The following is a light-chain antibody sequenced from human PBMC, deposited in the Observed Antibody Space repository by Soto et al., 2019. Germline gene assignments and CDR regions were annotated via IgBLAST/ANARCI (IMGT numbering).Light chain of an antibody. Sequence: QCVLTQPPSVSGAPGQRVTISCTGSSSNIGAGFDVHWYQQLPGTAPRLLIYGNHRPSGVPDRFSGSKSGTSASLAITGLQAEDEADYYCQSYDSSLSGSYVFGTGTKVTVL. V-gene: IGLV1-40*01. CDR3: QSYDSSLSGSYV. J-gene: IGLJ1*01. CDR2: GN. CDR1: SSNIGAGFD.